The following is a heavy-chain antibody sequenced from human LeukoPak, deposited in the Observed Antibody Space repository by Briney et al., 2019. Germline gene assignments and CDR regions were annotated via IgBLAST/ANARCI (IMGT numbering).Heavy chain of an antibody. Sequence: ASVKVSCKASGYTFTSYYMHWGRQAPGQGLRWMGIINPSGGSTRYAQKVQGRVTMTRDMSTSTVYMELSSLRSEDTAVYYCARDLSSSSSGGVCYWGQGTLVTVSS. J-gene: IGHJ4*02. CDR2: INPSGGST. V-gene: IGHV1-46*01. CDR1: GYTFTSYY. D-gene: IGHD6-6*01. CDR3: ARDLSSSSSGGVCY.